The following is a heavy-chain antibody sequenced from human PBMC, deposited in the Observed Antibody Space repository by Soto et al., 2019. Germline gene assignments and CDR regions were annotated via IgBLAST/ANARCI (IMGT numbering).Heavy chain of an antibody. J-gene: IGHJ6*02. D-gene: IGHD5-18*01. CDR1: GYTFTGYY. CDR3: ARDLSQLYYYYGMDV. V-gene: IGHV1-2*02. Sequence: ASVKVSCKASGYTFTGYYMHWVRQAPGQGLEWMGWINPNSGGTNYAQKFQGRVTMTRDTSISTAYMELSRLRSDDTAVYYCARDLSQLYYYYGMDVWGQGTTVTVSS. CDR2: INPNSGGT.